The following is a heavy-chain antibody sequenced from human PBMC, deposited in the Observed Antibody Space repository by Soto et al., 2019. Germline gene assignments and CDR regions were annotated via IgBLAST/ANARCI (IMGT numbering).Heavy chain of an antibody. CDR3: AKDGFGGASDY. CDR2: ISGSGTNI. V-gene: IGHV3-23*01. J-gene: IGHJ4*02. D-gene: IGHD3-3*01. CDR1: GFTFSSYA. Sequence: EVQLLESGGGFAQPGGSLRLSCAASGFTFSSYAMHWVRQAPGRGLEWVSTISGSGTNIYYADSVQGRFTISRDKSQNTLFLQMTSLRVDDAATYYCAKDGFGGASDYWGQGTHVTVSS.